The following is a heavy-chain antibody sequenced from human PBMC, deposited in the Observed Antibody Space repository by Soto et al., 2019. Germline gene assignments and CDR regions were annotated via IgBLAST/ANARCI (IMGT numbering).Heavy chain of an antibody. CDR2: IIPILGIA. D-gene: IGHD2-15*01. CDR1: GGTFSSYT. Sequence: QVQLVQSGAEVKKPGSSVKVSCKASGGTFSSYTISWVRQAPGQGLEWMGRIIPILGIANYAQKFQGRVTITADKSTSTAYMELSSLRSEDTAVYYWARSGGSRGRLDYWGQGTLVTVSS. V-gene: IGHV1-69*02. CDR3: ARSGGSRGRLDY. J-gene: IGHJ4*02.